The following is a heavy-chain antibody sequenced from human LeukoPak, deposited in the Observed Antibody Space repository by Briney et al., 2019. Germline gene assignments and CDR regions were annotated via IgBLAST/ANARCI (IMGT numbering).Heavy chain of an antibody. Sequence: GASVKVSCKASGYTFTGYYMHWVRQAPGQGLEWMGWINPNGGGTNYAQKFQGRVTMTRDTSISTAYMELSRLRSDDTAVYYCARMNRGYSYGLFDYWGQGTLVTVSS. CDR2: INPNGGGT. D-gene: IGHD5-18*01. CDR3: ARMNRGYSYGLFDY. V-gene: IGHV1-2*02. CDR1: GYTFTGYY. J-gene: IGHJ4*02.